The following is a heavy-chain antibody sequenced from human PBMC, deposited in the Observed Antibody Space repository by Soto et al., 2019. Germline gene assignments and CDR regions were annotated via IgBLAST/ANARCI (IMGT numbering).Heavy chain of an antibody. V-gene: IGHV3-30*03. Sequence: QVHLVESGGGVVQPGGSLRLSCAAFGFTINRNDMYWVRQAPGKGLEWVAVMSFDGNHQHYADSVKGRFTISRDNSKNTLSLEMNSLRRDDTAVYYCASCERFPRVGVDYYALDVWGQGTTVIVSS. CDR2: MSFDGNHQ. D-gene: IGHD3-3*01. J-gene: IGHJ6*02. CDR3: ASCERFPRVGVDYYALDV. CDR1: GFTINRND.